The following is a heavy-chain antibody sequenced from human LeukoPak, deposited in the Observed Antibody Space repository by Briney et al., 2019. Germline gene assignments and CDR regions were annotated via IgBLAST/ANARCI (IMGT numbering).Heavy chain of an antibody. Sequence: SETLSLTCAVYGGSFSGYYWSWIRQPPGKGLEWIGEINHSGSTNYNPSLKSRVTISVDTSKNQFSLKLSSVTAADTAVYYCARGRSLRFLEWLLYPSFDYWGQGTLVTVSS. J-gene: IGHJ4*02. CDR3: ARGRSLRFLEWLLYPSFDY. CDR1: GGSFSGYY. CDR2: INHSGST. V-gene: IGHV4-34*01. D-gene: IGHD3-3*01.